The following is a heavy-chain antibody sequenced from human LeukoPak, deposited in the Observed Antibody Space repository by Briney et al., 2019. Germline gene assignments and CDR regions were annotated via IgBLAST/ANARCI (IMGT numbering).Heavy chain of an antibody. J-gene: IGHJ4*02. Sequence: GGSLRLSCAASGFTFSTYAMNWVRQAPGTGLEWVSSVSSSSSYIYYADSVKGRFTISRDSAKNSLYLQMNSLRAEDTAVYYCARDAAAGLFDYWGQGTLVTVSS. CDR3: ARDAAAGLFDY. V-gene: IGHV3-21*01. CDR1: GFTFSTYA. CDR2: VSSSSSYI. D-gene: IGHD6-13*01.